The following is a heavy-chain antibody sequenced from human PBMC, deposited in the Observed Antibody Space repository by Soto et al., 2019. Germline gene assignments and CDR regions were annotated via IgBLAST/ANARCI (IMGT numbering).Heavy chain of an antibody. CDR1: GYTFTSYD. Sequence: QVQLVQSGAEVKKPGASVKVSCKASGYTFTSYDINWVRQATGQGLEWMGWMNPNSGNTGYAQKFQGRVTMTRTTSISTAYMELSSLRSEDTAVYYCARGNSELWSQYFDYWGQGTLVTVSS. J-gene: IGHJ4*02. V-gene: IGHV1-8*01. CDR3: ARGNSELWSQYFDY. D-gene: IGHD5-18*01. CDR2: MNPNSGNT.